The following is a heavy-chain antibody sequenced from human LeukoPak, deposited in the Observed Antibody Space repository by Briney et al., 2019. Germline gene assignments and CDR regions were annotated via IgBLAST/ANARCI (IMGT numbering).Heavy chain of an antibody. CDR3: ARDSGIKYYYGSGSPTYFDY. CDR2: ISGSGGST. CDR1: GFTFTGYV. J-gene: IGHJ4*02. Sequence: GGSLRLSCAASGFTFTGYVMNWVRQAPGKGLEWVSAISGSGGSTYYADSVKGRFTISRDNSKNTLYLQMNSLRAEDTAVYYCARDSGIKYYYGSGSPTYFDYWGQGTLVTVSS. D-gene: IGHD3-10*01. V-gene: IGHV3-23*01.